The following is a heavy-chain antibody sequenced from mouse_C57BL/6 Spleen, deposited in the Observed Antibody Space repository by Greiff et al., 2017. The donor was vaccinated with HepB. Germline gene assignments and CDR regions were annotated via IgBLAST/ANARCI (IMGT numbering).Heavy chain of an antibody. Sequence: VQLQQSGPELVKPGASVKISCKASGYSFTGYYMNWVKQSPEKSLEWIGEINPSTGGTTYNQKFKAKATLTVDKSSSTAYMQLKSLTSEDSAVYYCARGDYGSSWWFAYWGQGTLVTVSA. CDR2: INPSTGGT. V-gene: IGHV1-42*01. CDR1: GYSFTGYY. CDR3: ARGDYGSSWWFAY. D-gene: IGHD1-1*01. J-gene: IGHJ3*01.